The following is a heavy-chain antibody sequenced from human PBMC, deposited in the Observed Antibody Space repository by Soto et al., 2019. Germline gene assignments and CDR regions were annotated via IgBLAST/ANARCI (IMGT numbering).Heavy chain of an antibody. D-gene: IGHD5-18*01. Sequence: WTGFGVSISSSSYYWGCIRQPPGKGLEWIASIDYTGNTFYNPSLTSRVTISVDTSKNQFSLKVTSVTAADTAVYYCARINKGYGTDSWGQGTLVTVSS. CDR1: GVSISSSSYY. CDR3: ARINKGYGTDS. V-gene: IGHV4-39*01. CDR2: IDYTGNT. J-gene: IGHJ4*02.